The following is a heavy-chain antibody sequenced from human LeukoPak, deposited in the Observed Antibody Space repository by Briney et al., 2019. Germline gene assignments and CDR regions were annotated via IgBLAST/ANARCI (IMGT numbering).Heavy chain of an antibody. CDR3: ARHYYDSSGYFDY. D-gene: IGHD3-22*01. J-gene: IGHJ4*02. CDR1: GFTFSSYA. V-gene: IGHV3-30*14. CDR2: ISYDGSNK. Sequence: GRSLRLSCAASGFTFSSYAMHWVRQAPGKGLEWVAVISYDGSNKYYADSVKGRFTIPRDNSKNTLYLQMNSLRAEDTAVYYCARHYYDSSGYFDYWGQGTLVTVSS.